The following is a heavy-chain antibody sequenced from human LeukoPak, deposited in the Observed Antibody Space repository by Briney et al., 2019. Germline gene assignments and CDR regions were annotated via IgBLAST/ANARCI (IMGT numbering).Heavy chain of an antibody. D-gene: IGHD1-26*01. CDR1: GFTFSSYG. J-gene: IGHJ4*02. V-gene: IGHV3-30*02. Sequence: PGGSLRLSCAASGFTFSSYGMHWVRQAPGKGLEWVAFIRYDGSNKYYADSVKGRFTISRDNSKNTLYLQMNSLRAEDTAVYYCAKDSVYESGSYSYFDYWGQGTLVTVSS. CDR2: IRYDGSNK. CDR3: AKDSVYESGSYSYFDY.